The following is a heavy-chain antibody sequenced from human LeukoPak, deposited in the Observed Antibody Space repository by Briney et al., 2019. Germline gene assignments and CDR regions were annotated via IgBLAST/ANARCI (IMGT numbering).Heavy chain of an antibody. CDR3: ARVEIIDDYVWGSYRHPSPPYY. D-gene: IGHD3-16*02. CDR2: ISAYNGNT. V-gene: IGHV1-18*01. CDR1: GYTFTSYD. Sequence: EASVKVSCKASGYTFTSYDINWVRQAPGQGLEWMGWISAYNGNTNYAQKLQGRVTMTTDTSTSTAYMELRSLRSDDTAVYYCARVEIIDDYVWGSYRHPSPPYYWGQGTLVTVSS. J-gene: IGHJ4*02.